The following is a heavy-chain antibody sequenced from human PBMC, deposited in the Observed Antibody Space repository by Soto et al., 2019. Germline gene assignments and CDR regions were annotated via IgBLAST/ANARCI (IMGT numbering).Heavy chain of an antibody. Sequence: SDTLSLTCTVSGCSISGGEYYSRWIRQPPGKGLEWIGYIYYIGSTYYNPSLKSRVTISVDTSRNQFSLKLSSVTAADTAVYFCAREGGEYYDSSGYWHHWFDPWGQGTLVTVSS. CDR1: GCSISGGEYY. D-gene: IGHD3-22*01. CDR3: AREGGEYYDSSGYWHHWFDP. CDR2: IYYIGST. V-gene: IGHV4-30-4*02. J-gene: IGHJ5*02.